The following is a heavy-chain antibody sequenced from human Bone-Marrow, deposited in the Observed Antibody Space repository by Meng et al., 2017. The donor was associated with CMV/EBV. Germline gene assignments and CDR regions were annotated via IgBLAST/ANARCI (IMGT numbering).Heavy chain of an antibody. Sequence: ASVKVSCKASGHTFTNYYMHWVRQAPGHGLEWMGIINPSGGSTTFAQRFQGRISMTRDTSTSTFYMTLSSLSSEDTAVYYCARGTWNHAHYYYYGMDVWGQGTTVTVSS. J-gene: IGHJ6*02. V-gene: IGHV1-46*01. D-gene: IGHD1-14*01. CDR2: INPSGGST. CDR1: GHTFTNYY. CDR3: ARGTWNHAHYYYYGMDV.